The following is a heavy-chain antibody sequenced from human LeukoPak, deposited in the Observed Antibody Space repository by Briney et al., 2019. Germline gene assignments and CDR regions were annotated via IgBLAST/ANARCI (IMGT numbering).Heavy chain of an antibody. CDR2: VDHSGRT. CDR3: ARVPPPGATAYGAVDS. CDR1: GGSFNGYY. V-gene: IGHV4-34*01. J-gene: IGHJ5*01. Sequence: SETLSLTCAVYGGSFNGYYWSWVRQAPGKGLEWIGEVDHSGRTNYNPSLKSRLTMSVDTSKNQFSLKLTSVTAADTAIYYCARVPPPGATAYGAVDSWGRGTLVTVSS. D-gene: IGHD3-10*01.